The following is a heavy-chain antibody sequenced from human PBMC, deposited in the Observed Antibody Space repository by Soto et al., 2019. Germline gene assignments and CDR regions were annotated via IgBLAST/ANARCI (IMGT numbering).Heavy chain of an antibody. J-gene: IGHJ5*02. CDR2: IHMDGRTT. V-gene: IGHV3-74*01. CDR1: GVSFNDYW. CDR3: LSGGLSGCFSNYGS. Sequence: LRLSCAASGVSFNDYWMHWVRQAPGQGLQGVARIHMDGRTTTYADSVKGRFTISRDNANNMMYLQMNSLKIEDTAVYYCLSGGLSGCFSNYGSWGQGALVTVSS. D-gene: IGHD1-26*01.